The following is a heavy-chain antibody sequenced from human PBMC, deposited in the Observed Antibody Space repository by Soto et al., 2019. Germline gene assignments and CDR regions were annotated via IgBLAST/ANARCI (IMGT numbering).Heavy chain of an antibody. CDR3: ARHNGAYDFWSGYYSGFDY. J-gene: IGHJ4*02. Sequence: GGSLRLSCAASGFTFNSFGMSWVRQAPGKGLEWVSYITSGSGVVHYADSVKGRFTISRDNAKNSLYLQMNSLRDDDTAMYYCARHNGAYDFWSGYYSGFDYWGQGTLVTVSS. V-gene: IGHV3-48*02. D-gene: IGHD3-3*01. CDR2: ITSGSGVV. CDR1: GFTFNSFG.